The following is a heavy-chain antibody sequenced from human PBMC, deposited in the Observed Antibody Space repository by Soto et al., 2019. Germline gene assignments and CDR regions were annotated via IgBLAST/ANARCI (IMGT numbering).Heavy chain of an antibody. CDR2: ISGSGGST. CDR3: AKEVKLLGGGYFDY. Sequence: EVQLLESGGGLVQPGGSLRLSCAASGFTFSSYAMSWVRQAPGKGLEWVSAISGSGGSTYYADSVKGRFTISRDNSKNALYLQLNSLRAADTAVYYCAKEVKLLGGGYFDYWGQGTLVTVSS. D-gene: IGHD2-15*01. V-gene: IGHV3-23*01. J-gene: IGHJ4*02. CDR1: GFTFSSYA.